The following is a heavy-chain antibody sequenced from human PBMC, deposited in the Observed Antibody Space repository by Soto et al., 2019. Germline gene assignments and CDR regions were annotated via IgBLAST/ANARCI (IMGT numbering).Heavy chain of an antibody. CDR2: ISSSSSYI. J-gene: IGHJ6*02. D-gene: IGHD5-12*01. V-gene: IGHV3-21*01. Sequence: EVQLVESGGGLVKPGGSLRLSCAASGFTFSSYSMNWVRQAPGKGLEWVSSISSSSSYIYYADSVKGRFTISRDNAKNHLDLQMNSLRAEDTAVYYCSRDGDSGPPGYYSYYYGMDGWGQGTTVTVYS. CDR3: SRDGDSGPPGYYSYYYGMDG. CDR1: GFTFSSYS.